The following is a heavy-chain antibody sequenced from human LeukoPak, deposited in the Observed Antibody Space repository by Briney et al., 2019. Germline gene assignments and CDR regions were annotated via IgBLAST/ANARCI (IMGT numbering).Heavy chain of an antibody. V-gene: IGHV3-23*01. CDR3: AKDGGYGIAAPVPDY. CDR1: GFTFSSYA. CDR2: ISGSGGST. J-gene: IGHJ4*02. Sequence: KSGGSLRLSCAASGFTFSSYAMSWVRQAPGKGLEWVSAISGSGGSTYYAHSVKARFTLSKDNSKNTQYMQMNSLRAEDTAVSYCAKDGGYGIAAPVPDYWGQGTLVTVSS. D-gene: IGHD6-6*01.